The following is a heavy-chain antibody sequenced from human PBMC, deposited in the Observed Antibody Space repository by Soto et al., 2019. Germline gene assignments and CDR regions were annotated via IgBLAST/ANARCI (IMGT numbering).Heavy chain of an antibody. CDR3: VSQRTTVPTQAYFDY. CDR1: GGSVTNSSYY. D-gene: IGHD1-1*01. CDR2: VYYRGRS. Sequence: SETLSLTCTVSGGSVTNSSYYWCWIRQSPGKGLEWIGSVYYRGRSYSRSSVKSRVTISVDTSKKRFSLSLNSVTASDTAVYFCVSQRTTVPTQAYFDYWGPGALVTVSS. V-gene: IGHV4-39*01. J-gene: IGHJ4*02.